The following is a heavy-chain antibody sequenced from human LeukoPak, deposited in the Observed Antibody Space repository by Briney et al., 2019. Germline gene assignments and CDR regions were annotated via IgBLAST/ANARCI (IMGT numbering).Heavy chain of an antibody. J-gene: IGHJ3*02. V-gene: IGHV4-59*08. CDR3: ARHVTISGPYDASDI. D-gene: IGHD5-24*01. Sequence: SETLSLTCTVSGDSISSYYWSWIRQPPGKGLEWIGYIYYSGGTDYNPSLKSRVTISVDTSKNQFSLKLRSVTAADTAVYYCARHVTISGPYDASDIWGQGTVVTVSP. CDR2: IYYSGGT. CDR1: GDSISSYY.